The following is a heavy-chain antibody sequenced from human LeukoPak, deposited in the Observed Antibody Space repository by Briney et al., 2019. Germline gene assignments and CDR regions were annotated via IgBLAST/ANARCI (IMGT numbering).Heavy chain of an antibody. Sequence: PGGSLRLSCAASGFTFSSYWMHWVRQAPGKGLVWVSRINSDGSSTSYVDSVKGRFTISRDNAKNTLYLQMNSLRAEDTAVYYCARDCSSTSCYENDAFDIWGQGTMVTVSS. J-gene: IGHJ3*02. CDR3: ARDCSSTSCYENDAFDI. D-gene: IGHD2-2*01. CDR2: INSDGSST. V-gene: IGHV3-74*01. CDR1: GFTFSSYW.